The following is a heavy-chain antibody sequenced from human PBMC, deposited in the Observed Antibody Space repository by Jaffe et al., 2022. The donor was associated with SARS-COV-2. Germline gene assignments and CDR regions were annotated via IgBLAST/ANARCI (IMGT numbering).Heavy chain of an antibody. CDR1: GFTFSSYA. Sequence: EVQLLESGGGLVQPGGSLRLSCAASGFTFSSYAISWVRQAPGKGLEWVSVISGSGGSTYYAGSVKGRFTISRDNSKNTLYLQMNSLRAADTAVYYCAKRNDFWSGHTITYYFDYWGQGTLVTVSS. D-gene: IGHD3-3*01. V-gene: IGHV3-23*01. CDR3: AKRNDFWSGHTITYYFDY. CDR2: ISGSGGST. J-gene: IGHJ4*02.